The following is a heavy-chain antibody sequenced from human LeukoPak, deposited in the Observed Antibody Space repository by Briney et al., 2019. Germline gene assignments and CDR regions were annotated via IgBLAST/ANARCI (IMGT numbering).Heavy chain of an antibody. CDR1: GGTFSSYA. J-gene: IGHJ6*02. V-gene: IGHV1-69*13. Sequence: SVKVSCKASGGTFSSYAISWVRQAPGQGLEWMGGIIPIFGTANYAQKFQGRVTIIADESTSTAYMELSSLRSEDTAVYYCASSSPILEWLPNYYYYYGMDVWGQGTTVTVSS. CDR3: ASSSPILEWLPNYYYYYGMDV. D-gene: IGHD3-3*01. CDR2: IIPIFGTA.